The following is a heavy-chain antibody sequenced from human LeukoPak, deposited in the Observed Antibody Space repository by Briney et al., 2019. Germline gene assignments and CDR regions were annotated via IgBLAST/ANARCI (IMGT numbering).Heavy chain of an antibody. J-gene: IGHJ3*02. CDR1: GYTFTGYY. CDR3: ARRGYYYDSSDRPADAFDI. CDR2: INPNSGDT. D-gene: IGHD3-22*01. Sequence: ASVRLSCKASGYTFTGYYIHWVRQAPGQGLEWMGWINPNSGDTNYAQNFQGRVTMTRDTSISTAYTELSGLRSGDTAVYFCARRGYYYDSSDRPADAFDIWGQGTMVTVSS. V-gene: IGHV1-2*02.